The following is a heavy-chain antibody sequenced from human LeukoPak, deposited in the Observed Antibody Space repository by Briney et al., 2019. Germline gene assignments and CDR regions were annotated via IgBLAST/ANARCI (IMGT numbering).Heavy chain of an antibody. Sequence: GGSLRLSCAASGFSFSSYSMNWVRQAPGKGLEWLLYISNSAGTVYYADSVKGRFTISRDNAKSSLYLQMSSLRDEDTAVYYCAKDIGYYDSSGPFDYWGQGTLVTVSS. CDR2: ISNSAGTV. V-gene: IGHV3-48*02. CDR3: AKDIGYYDSSGPFDY. D-gene: IGHD3-22*01. J-gene: IGHJ4*02. CDR1: GFSFSSYS.